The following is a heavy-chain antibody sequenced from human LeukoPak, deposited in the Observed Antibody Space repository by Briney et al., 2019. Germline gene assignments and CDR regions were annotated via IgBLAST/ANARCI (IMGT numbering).Heavy chain of an antibody. CDR3: ATTGVRSPNKMDY. D-gene: IGHD7-27*01. Sequence: ASVKVSCKASGYSFTSFGITWVHKAPGQGLEWMGWISPYNGNTKYIQKLQGRVTMTTDTFTKTVYMELRTLRSDDTAVYYCATTGVRSPNKMDYWGQGTLVTVSS. CDR1: GYSFTSFG. CDR2: ISPYNGNT. V-gene: IGHV1-18*01. J-gene: IGHJ4*02.